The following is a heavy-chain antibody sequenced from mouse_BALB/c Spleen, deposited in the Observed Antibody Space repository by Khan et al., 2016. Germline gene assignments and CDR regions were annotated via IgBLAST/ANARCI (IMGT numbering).Heavy chain of an antibody. CDR1: GYTFTNYG. CDR3: ARYRYYYGSSRYFDV. Sequence: QIQLVQSGPELKRPGKTVKISCKASGYTFTNYGINWVKQAPGKGLKWMGWINTYSGESTYADDFKGRFAFSLETSANTAYLQINNLKNEDTATYFCARYRYYYGSSRYFDVWGAGTMVTVSS. V-gene: IGHV9-3-1*01. J-gene: IGHJ1*01. CDR2: INTYSGES. D-gene: IGHD1-1*01.